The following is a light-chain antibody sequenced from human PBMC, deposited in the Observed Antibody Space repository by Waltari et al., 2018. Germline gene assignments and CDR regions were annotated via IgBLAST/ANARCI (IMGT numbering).Light chain of an antibody. J-gene: IGKJ3*01. CDR2: GAS. CDR1: QSVRSN. V-gene: IGKV3-15*01. CDR3: QQYNNWPPVFT. Sequence: ELVMTQSPATLSMSPGERATLSCRASQSVRSNLAWYQQKPGQAPRLLIYGASNRATGVPARFSGSGSGTDFTLTISSLQSEDFALYYCQQYNNWPPVFTFGPGTKVEIK.